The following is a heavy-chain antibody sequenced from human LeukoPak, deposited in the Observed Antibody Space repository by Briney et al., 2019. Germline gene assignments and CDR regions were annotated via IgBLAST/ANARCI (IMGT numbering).Heavy chain of an antibody. V-gene: IGHV4-30-4*01. CDR2: IYYSGST. CDR3: ARGDDIVATIPNDAFDI. D-gene: IGHD5-12*01. CDR1: GGSISSGDYY. J-gene: IGHJ3*02. Sequence: PSQTLSLTCTVSGGSISSGDYYWSWIRQPPGKGLEWIGYIYYSGSTYYNPSLKSRVTISVDTSKNQFSLKLSSVTAADTAVYYCARGDDIVATIPNDAFDIWGQGTMVTVSS.